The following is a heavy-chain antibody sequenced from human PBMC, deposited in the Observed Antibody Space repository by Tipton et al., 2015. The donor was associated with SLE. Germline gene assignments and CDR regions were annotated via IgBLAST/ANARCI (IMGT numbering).Heavy chain of an antibody. J-gene: IGHJ2*01. Sequence: LRLSCAVYGGSFSGYYWSWIRHPPGKGLEWIGEIKHSGSTNYNPSLKSRVTISVDTSKNQFSLKLSSVTAADTAVYYCARKWELLRGWYFDLWGRGTLVTVSS. CDR2: IKHSGST. D-gene: IGHD1-26*01. CDR1: GGSFSGYY. V-gene: IGHV4-34*01. CDR3: ARKWELLRGWYFDL.